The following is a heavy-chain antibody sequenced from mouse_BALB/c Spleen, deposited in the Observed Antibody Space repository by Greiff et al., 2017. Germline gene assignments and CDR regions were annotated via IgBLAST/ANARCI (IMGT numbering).Heavy chain of an antibody. CDR1: GFTFSSFG. Sequence: EVNVVESGGGLVQPGGSRKLSCAASGFTFSSFGMHWVRQAPEKGLEWVAYISSGSSTIYYADTVKGRFTISRDNPKNTLFLQMTSLRSEDTAMYYCARLGGNYWFAYWGQGTLVTVSA. J-gene: IGHJ3*01. V-gene: IGHV5-17*02. D-gene: IGHD2-1*01. CDR3: ARLGGNYWFAY. CDR2: ISSGSSTI.